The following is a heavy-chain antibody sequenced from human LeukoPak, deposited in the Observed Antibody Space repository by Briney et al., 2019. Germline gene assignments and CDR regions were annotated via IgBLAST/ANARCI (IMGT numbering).Heavy chain of an antibody. V-gene: IGHV3-30*18. CDR1: GFTFSYYG. CDR3: AKSESGYNDYVSGGFDY. CDR2: ISYYGGNQ. D-gene: IGHD5-12*01. Sequence: GRSLRLSCAASGFTFSYYGMHWVRQAPGKGLEWVAVISYYGGNQYYVDSMKGRFTISRDNSKNTLYLQMISLRVEDTAVYYCAKSESGYNDYVSGGFDYWGQGTLVTVSS. J-gene: IGHJ4*02.